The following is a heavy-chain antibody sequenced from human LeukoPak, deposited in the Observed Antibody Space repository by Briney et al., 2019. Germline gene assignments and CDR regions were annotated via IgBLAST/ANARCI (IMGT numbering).Heavy chain of an antibody. CDR3: ASFGFWSGSGTLDP. CDR1: GFTFSSYA. CDR2: ISGSGGST. V-gene: IGHV3-23*01. D-gene: IGHD3-3*01. Sequence: GGSLRLSCAASGFTFSSYAMSWVRQAPGKGLEWVSAISGSGGSTYYADSVKGRFTISRDNSKNTLYLQMNSLRAEDTAVYYCASFGFWSGSGTLDPWGQGTLVTVSS. J-gene: IGHJ5*02.